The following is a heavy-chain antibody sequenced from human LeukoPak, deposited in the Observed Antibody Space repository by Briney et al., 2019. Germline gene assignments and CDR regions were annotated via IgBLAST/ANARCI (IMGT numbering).Heavy chain of an antibody. Sequence: GASVKVSCKASGYTFTSYGISWVRRAPGQGLEWMGWISAYNGNTNYAQKLQGRVTMTTDTSTSTAYMELRSLRSDDAAVYYCARDYALGVTAYFDYWGQGTLVTVSS. CDR2: ISAYNGNT. CDR3: ARDYALGVTAYFDY. CDR1: GYTFTSYG. D-gene: IGHD1-14*01. J-gene: IGHJ4*02. V-gene: IGHV1-18*01.